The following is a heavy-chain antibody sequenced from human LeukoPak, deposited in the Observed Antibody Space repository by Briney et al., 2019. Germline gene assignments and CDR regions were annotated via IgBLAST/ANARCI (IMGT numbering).Heavy chain of an antibody. D-gene: IGHD2-2*01. CDR1: GFTFSNYA. CDR3: AKDVRGTYAPDY. J-gene: IGHJ4*02. CDR2: ISVNGGST. Sequence: GGFLRLSCAASGFTFSNYAMSWVRQTPGKGLEWVSTISVNGGSTYSADSVKGRFTISRDNSKNTLYLRMNSLRAEDTAIYYCAKDVRGTYAPDYWGQGTLVTVSS. V-gene: IGHV3-23*01.